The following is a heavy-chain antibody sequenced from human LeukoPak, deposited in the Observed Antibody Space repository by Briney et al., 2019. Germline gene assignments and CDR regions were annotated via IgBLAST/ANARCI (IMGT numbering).Heavy chain of an antibody. J-gene: IGHJ5*02. CDR1: GGSISGYY. D-gene: IGHD3-9*01. CDR3: ARLTGYSSESWFDP. V-gene: IGHV4-59*01. CDR2: IYYSGST. Sequence: PSETLSLTCTVSGGSISGYYWSWIRQPPGKGLEWIGYIYYSGSTNYNPSLKSRVTISVDTSKNQFSLKLSSVTAADTAVYYCARLTGYSSESWFDPWGQGTLVTVSS.